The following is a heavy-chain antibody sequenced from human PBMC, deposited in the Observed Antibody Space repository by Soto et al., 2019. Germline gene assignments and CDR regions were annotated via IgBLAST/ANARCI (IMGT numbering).Heavy chain of an antibody. D-gene: IGHD1-1*01. CDR2: FYPGDSDS. CDR3: GEVRKGGTNLHSLDV. V-gene: IGHV5-51*01. J-gene: IGHJ6*01. CDR1: GYRFTSYC. Sequence: GESLNISCQASGYRFTSYCIGWVRQMPGKGLEWMGIFYPGDSDSTYSPSFQGQVTISGDKSISAAYLQWSSLKASDTAIYYCGEVRKGGTNLHSLDVWGQGTTVSDSS.